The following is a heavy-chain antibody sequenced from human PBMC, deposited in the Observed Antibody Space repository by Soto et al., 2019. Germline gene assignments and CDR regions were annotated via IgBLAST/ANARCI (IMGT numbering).Heavy chain of an antibody. J-gene: IGHJ5*02. Sequence: QVQLVQSGAEVKKPGASVKVSCKASGYTFTSYDINWVRQATGQGLEWMGWMNPNSGNTGYAQKFAGGVTMTRNTSRSTAYMELSSLRSEDTAVYYCARGWEPSGGDYESNNWFDPWGQGTLVTVSS. CDR1: GYTFTSYD. CDR3: ARGWEPSGGDYESNNWFDP. D-gene: IGHD4-17*01. CDR2: MNPNSGNT. V-gene: IGHV1-8*01.